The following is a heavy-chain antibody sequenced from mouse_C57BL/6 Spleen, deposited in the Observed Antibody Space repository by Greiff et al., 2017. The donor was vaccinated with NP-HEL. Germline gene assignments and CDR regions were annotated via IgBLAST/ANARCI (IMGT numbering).Heavy chain of an antibody. CDR1: GFTFSDYY. D-gene: IGHD2-5*01. J-gene: IGHJ2*01. CDR2: INYDGSST. CDR3: ARDHYSIFDY. Sequence: EVKLMESEGGLVQPGSSMKLSCTASGFTFSDYYMAWVRQVPEKGLEWVANINYDGSSTYYLDSLKSRFIISRDNAKNILYLQMSSLKSEDTATYYCARDHYSIFDYWGQGTTLTVSS. V-gene: IGHV5-16*01.